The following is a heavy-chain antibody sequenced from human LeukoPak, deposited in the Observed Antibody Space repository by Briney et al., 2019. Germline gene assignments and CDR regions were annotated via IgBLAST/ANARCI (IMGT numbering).Heavy chain of an antibody. J-gene: IGHJ5*02. V-gene: IGHV4-59*01. CDR3: ARAVRDRGVILPWFDP. CDR1: GGSISSSY. D-gene: IGHD3-10*01. CDR2: IYYSGST. Sequence: SETLSLTCTVSGGSISSSYWSWIRQPPGKGLEWIGSIYYSGSTNYNPSLKSRVTISVDTSKNQFSLKLSSVIAADTAVYYCARAVRDRGVILPWFDPWGQGPLVTVSS.